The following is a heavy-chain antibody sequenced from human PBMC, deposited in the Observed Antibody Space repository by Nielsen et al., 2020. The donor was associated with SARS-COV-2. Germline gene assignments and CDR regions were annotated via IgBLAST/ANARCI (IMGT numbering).Heavy chain of an antibody. D-gene: IGHD2-15*01. V-gene: IGHV4-59*01. Sequence: WLRQPPGKGLEWIGYIYYSGRTNYNPSLKSRVTLSVDTSKNQFSLKLNSVTAADTAVYYCARAKSGYCGGGSCYRIFDSWGQGTLVTVSS. CDR3: ARAKSGYCGGGSCYRIFDS. CDR2: IYYSGRT. J-gene: IGHJ4*02.